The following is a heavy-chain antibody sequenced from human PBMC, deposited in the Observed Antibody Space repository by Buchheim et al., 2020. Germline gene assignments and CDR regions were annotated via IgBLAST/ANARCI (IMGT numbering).Heavy chain of an antibody. CDR1: GFSLSTSGVR. J-gene: IGHJ4*02. D-gene: IGHD2-21*01. CDR3: ARMIWWSHDC. CDR2: IDWNDGK. V-gene: IGHV2-70*04. Sequence: QGALKESGPALVKPTQTLTLTCTFSGFSLSTSGVRVSWVRQPPGKALEWLARIDWNDGKFYSSSLKTRLTISKDTSKNQVVLTMNNMDPVDTATYYCARMIWWSHDCWGQGTL.